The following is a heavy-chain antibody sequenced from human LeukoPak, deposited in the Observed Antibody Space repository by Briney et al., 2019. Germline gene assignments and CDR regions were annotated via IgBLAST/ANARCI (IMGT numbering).Heavy chain of an antibody. V-gene: IGHV3-23*01. Sequence: GGSLRLSCAASGFTFSNHAMSWVRQAPGKGLQWVAVISGGGRTTEYEDCVKGRFTIARDNSKNTLSLQMNSLTVEHTAIYVCAKGVVVKRYIDFWGQGTLVTVSS. CDR3: AKGVVVKRYIDF. D-gene: IGHD2-15*01. J-gene: IGHJ4*02. CDR1: GFTFSNHA. CDR2: ISGGGRTT.